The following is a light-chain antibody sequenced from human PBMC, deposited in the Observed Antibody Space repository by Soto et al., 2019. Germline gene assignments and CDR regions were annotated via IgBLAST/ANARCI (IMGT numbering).Light chain of an antibody. CDR2: DAS. CDR3: HQYNSWPPGT. CDR1: QSISRS. Sequence: ERRVTQSPAVLAVSPGERATLSWRASQSISRSLAWYQQKPGQAPRLLISDASTRATGIPARFSGSGSGTEFTLTISSLQSEDFALYYCHQYNSWPPGTFGQGTKVDI. J-gene: IGKJ2*01. V-gene: IGKV3-15*01.